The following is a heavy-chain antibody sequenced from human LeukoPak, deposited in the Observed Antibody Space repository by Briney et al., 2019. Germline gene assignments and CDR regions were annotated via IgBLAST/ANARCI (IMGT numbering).Heavy chain of an antibody. CDR3: ARESSTTQANLFDY. Sequence: SETLSLTCTVSGDSITSRSYWSWIRQPPGKGLEWIGYLRHSGNTNHNSSFKGRVTFSLDTSKNQFSLILRSVTAADTAIYFCARESSTTQANLFDYWGQGTLVTVSS. V-gene: IGHV4-59*11. D-gene: IGHD1-14*01. J-gene: IGHJ4*02. CDR1: GDSITSRSY. CDR2: LRHSGNT.